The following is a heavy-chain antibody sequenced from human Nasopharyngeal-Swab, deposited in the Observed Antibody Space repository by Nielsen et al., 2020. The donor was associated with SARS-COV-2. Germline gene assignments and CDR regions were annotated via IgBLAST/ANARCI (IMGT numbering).Heavy chain of an antibody. D-gene: IGHD2-2*01. J-gene: IGHJ4*02. CDR2: IYYSGST. CDR3: ARSMYCSSTSCRYYFDY. CDR1: GGSFSSAGYF. V-gene: IGHV4-31*03. Sequence: SETLSLTCTVSGGSFSSAGYFWTWIRQHPGKGLEWIGYIYYSGSTYYNPSLKGRVTISVGTSKNHFSLKLSSVTAADTAVYFCARSMYCSSTSCRYYFDYWGQGTLVTVSS.